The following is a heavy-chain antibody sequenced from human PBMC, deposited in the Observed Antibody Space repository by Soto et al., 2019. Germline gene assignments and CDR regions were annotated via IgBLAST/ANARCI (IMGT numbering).Heavy chain of an antibody. CDR2: IWYDGSNK. V-gene: IGHV3-33*01. CDR1: GFTFSSYG. J-gene: IGHJ4*02. D-gene: IGHD3-22*01. CDR3: ARDTAYYDSSGHFDY. Sequence: GGSLRLSCAASGFTFSSYGMHWVRQAPGKGLEWVAVIWYDGSNKYYADSVKGRFTISRDNSKNTLYLQMNSLRAEDTAVYYCARDTAYYDSSGHFDYWGQGTLVTVSS.